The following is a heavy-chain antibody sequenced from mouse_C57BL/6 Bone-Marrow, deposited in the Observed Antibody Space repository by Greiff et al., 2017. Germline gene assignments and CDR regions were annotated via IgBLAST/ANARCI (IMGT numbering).Heavy chain of an antibody. V-gene: IGHV8-12*01. CDR1: GFSLSTSGMG. CDR3: ARRRVYYGSSYGYYAMDY. D-gene: IGHD1-1*01. J-gene: IGHJ4*01. CDR2: IYWDDDK. Sequence: QVTLKVSGPGILQSSQTLSLTCSFSGFSLSTSGMGVSWIRQPSGKGLEWLAHIYWDDDKRYNPSLKSRLTISKDTSRNQVFLKITSVDTADTATYYCARRRVYYGSSYGYYAMDYWGQGTSVTVSS.